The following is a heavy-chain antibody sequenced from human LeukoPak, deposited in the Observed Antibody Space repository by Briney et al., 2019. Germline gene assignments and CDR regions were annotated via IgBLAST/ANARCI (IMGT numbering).Heavy chain of an antibody. Sequence: GSLRLSCAASGFTFSNYAMSGVRQAPGKGLEWVSAIGGSVDSPYYAGPVKGRFTISRDNSKNTLYLEVNSLRAEDTAVYYCAKESDSSGWHPDYWGQGTLVTVSS. CDR1: GFTFSNYA. CDR2: IGGSVDSP. D-gene: IGHD6-19*01. J-gene: IGHJ4*02. CDR3: AKESDSSGWHPDY. V-gene: IGHV3-23*01.